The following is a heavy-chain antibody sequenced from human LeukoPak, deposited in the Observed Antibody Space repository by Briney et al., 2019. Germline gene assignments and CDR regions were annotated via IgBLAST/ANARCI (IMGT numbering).Heavy chain of an antibody. J-gene: IGHJ4*02. CDR1: AFTFSSYG. CDR2: IWTDGSNK. V-gene: IGHV3-33*01. Sequence: PGESLRPSSAAYAFTFSSYGMHWVRQAPGKGLEWVAAIWTDGSNKYYADSVKGRFTISRDNSKNTLYLQMNSLRAEDTAVYYCARDLYYYYDSSGYGSPNDYWGQGTLVTVSS. D-gene: IGHD3-22*01. CDR3: ARDLYYYYDSSGYGSPNDY.